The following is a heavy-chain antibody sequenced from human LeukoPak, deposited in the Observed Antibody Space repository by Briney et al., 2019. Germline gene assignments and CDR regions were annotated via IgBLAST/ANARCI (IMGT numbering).Heavy chain of an antibody. D-gene: IGHD4-17*01. CDR2: INAADNT. V-gene: IGHV1-3*01. Sequence: ASVKVSCKAAGYTFTTYAIHWVRQAPGQRLEWMGWINAADNTKYSQNIQGRGTFTSDTSASTAYMELSSLRSEETAIYYCAHMLDYGDNRLDFWGQGTLVTVSS. J-gene: IGHJ4*02. CDR3: AHMLDYGDNRLDF. CDR1: GYTFTTYA.